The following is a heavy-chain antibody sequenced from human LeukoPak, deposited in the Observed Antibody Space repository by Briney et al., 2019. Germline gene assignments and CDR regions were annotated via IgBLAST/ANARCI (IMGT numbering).Heavy chain of an antibody. Sequence: ASVTVSCTASGYTFTSYDINWVRQATGQRLEWMGWMNPNSGNTGYAQKFQGRVTMTRNTSISTAYMELSSLRSEDTAVYYCARGPYHYDSSGYFNDYWGQGTLVTVSS. D-gene: IGHD3-22*01. J-gene: IGHJ4*02. CDR3: ARGPYHYDSSGYFNDY. CDR2: MNPNSGNT. CDR1: GYTFTSYD. V-gene: IGHV1-8*01.